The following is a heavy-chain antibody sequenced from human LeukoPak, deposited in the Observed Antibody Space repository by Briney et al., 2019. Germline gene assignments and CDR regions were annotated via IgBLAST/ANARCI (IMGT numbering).Heavy chain of an antibody. CDR3: ARGTLEPYYYYGMDV. CDR2: MNPNSGNT. J-gene: IGHJ6*02. D-gene: IGHD1-1*01. CDR1: GYTFTSYD. V-gene: IGHV1-8*01. Sequence: ASVKVSCKASGYTFTSYDINWVQQATGQGLEWMGWMNPNSGNTGYAQKFQGRVTMTRNTSISTAYMELSSLRSEDTAVYYCARGTLEPYYYYGMDVWGQGTTVTVSS.